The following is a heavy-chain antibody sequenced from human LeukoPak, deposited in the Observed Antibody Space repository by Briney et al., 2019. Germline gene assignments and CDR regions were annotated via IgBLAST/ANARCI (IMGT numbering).Heavy chain of an antibody. CDR2: IYSGGST. J-gene: IGHJ3*02. Sequence: PGGSLRLSCAASGFTFSSYGMHWVRQAPGNGLEWVSVIYSGGSTYYADSVKGRFTISRDNSKNTLYLQMNSLRAEDTAVYYCARELVRGADGAFDIWGQGTMVTVSS. V-gene: IGHV3-66*01. CDR3: ARELVRGADGAFDI. CDR1: GFTFSSYG. D-gene: IGHD3-10*01.